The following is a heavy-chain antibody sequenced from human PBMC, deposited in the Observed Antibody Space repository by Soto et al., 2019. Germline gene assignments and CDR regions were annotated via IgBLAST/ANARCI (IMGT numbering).Heavy chain of an antibody. CDR2: IISSSSYI. CDR1: GFTFSSYS. Sequence: GGSLRLSCAASGFTFSSYSMNWVRQAPGKGLEWVSSIISSSSYIDYADSVKGRFTISRDNAKNSLYLQMNSLRAEDTAVYYCETDRIAVDGTFDYWGQGTLVTVSS. J-gene: IGHJ4*02. V-gene: IGHV3-21*01. CDR3: ETDRIAVDGTFDY. D-gene: IGHD6-19*01.